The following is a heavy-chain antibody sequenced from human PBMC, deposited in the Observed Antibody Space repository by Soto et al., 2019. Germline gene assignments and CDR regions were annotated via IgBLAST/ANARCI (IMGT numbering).Heavy chain of an antibody. V-gene: IGHV1-3*01. J-gene: IGHJ1*01. D-gene: IGHD5-12*01. CDR3: ARDMVAFFLLSADDLNLLSF. CDR1: GYTFTSYA. Sequence: GASVKVSCKASGYTFTSYAMHWVRQAPGQRLEWIGWINAGNGNTKYSQKFQGRVTITRDTSASTAYMELSSLRSEDTAVYYCARDMVAFFLLSADDLNLLSFCGQGSLVPVSS. CDR2: INAGNGNT.